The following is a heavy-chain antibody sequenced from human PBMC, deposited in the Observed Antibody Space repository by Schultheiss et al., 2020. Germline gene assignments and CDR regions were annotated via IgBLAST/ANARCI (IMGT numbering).Heavy chain of an antibody. D-gene: IGHD3-22*01. CDR1: GFTVSSNY. J-gene: IGHJ4*02. CDR2: ISGSGGST. Sequence: GGSLRLSCAASGFTVSSNYMSWVRQAPGKGLEWVSVISGSGGSTYYADSVKGRFTISRDNAKNSLYLEMNSLKAEDTAVYYCARAGDYYDTSGYWNYWGLGTLGTVS. CDR3: ARAGDYYDTSGYWNY. V-gene: IGHV3-11*04.